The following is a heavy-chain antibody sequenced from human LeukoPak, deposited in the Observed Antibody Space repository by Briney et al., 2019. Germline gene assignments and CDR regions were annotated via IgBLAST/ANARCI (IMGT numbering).Heavy chain of an antibody. D-gene: IGHD3-10*01. CDR1: GYTFTSYG. V-gene: IGHV1-18*01. CDR2: ISAYNGNT. J-gene: IGHJ4*02. Sequence: GASVKVSCKASGYTFTSYGISWVRQAPGQGLEWMGWISAYNGNTNYAQKLQGRVTMTTDTSTSTAYMELRSLRSDDTAVYYCARDQITMVRGVINDYWGQGTLVTVSS. CDR3: ARDQITMVRGVINDY.